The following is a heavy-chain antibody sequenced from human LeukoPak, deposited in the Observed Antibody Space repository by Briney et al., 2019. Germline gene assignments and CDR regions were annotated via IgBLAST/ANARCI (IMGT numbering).Heavy chain of an antibody. V-gene: IGHV1-69*05. J-gene: IGHJ4*02. Sequence: APVKVSCKASGGTFSSYAISWVRQAPGQGLEWMGGIIPIFGTANYAQKFQGRVTITTDESTSTAYMELSSLRSEDTAVYYCARGGDYGDPWDYWGQGTLVTVSS. D-gene: IGHD4-17*01. CDR3: ARGGDYGDPWDY. CDR1: GGTFSSYA. CDR2: IIPIFGTA.